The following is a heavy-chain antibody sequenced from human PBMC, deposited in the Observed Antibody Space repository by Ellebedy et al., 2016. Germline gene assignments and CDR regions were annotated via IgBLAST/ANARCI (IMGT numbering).Heavy chain of an antibody. J-gene: IGHJ3*02. V-gene: IGHV3-23*01. CDR3: AKDHRITIKVVGISSDAFDI. Sequence: GESLKISCAASGFTFSSYAMTWVRQAPGKGLEWVSAISGSGGSTYYADSVKGRFTISRDNSKNTLYLQMNTLRAEDTAVYYCAKDHRITIKVVGISSDAFDIWGQGTMVTVSS. CDR1: GFTFSSYA. CDR2: ISGSGGST. D-gene: IGHD3-22*01.